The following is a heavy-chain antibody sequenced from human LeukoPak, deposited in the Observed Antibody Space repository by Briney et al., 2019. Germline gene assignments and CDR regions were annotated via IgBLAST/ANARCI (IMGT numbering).Heavy chain of an antibody. J-gene: IGHJ4*02. CDR3: ARGDAAERFDY. D-gene: IGHD1-1*01. CDR1: GGSISSGGYY. V-gene: IGHV4-31*03. Sequence: SETLSLTCTVSGGSISSGGYYWSWIRQHPGKGLEWIGYIYYSGSTYYNPSLKSRVTISVDASKNQFSLKLSSVTAADTAVYDCARGDAAERFDYWGQGTLVTVSS. CDR2: IYYSGST.